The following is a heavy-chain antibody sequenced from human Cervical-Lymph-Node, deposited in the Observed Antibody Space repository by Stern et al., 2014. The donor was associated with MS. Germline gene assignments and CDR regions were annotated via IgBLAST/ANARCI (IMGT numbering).Heavy chain of an antibody. J-gene: IGHJ4*02. CDR3: ATLGWADY. CDR2: IDSDGSTT. V-gene: IGHV3-74*02. CDR1: GFSFRNYW. Sequence: EVQLVQSGGGLVQPGGSLRLSCAASGFSFRNYWMHLVRQAPGKGLVGVSRIDSDGSTTGYADSVKGRFTISRDNAKNTLYLQMNSLRAEDTAVYYCATLGWADYWGQGTLVTVSS. D-gene: IGHD5-24*01.